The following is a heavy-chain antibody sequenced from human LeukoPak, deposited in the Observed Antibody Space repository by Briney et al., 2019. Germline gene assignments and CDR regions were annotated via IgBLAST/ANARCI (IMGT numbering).Heavy chain of an antibody. V-gene: IGHV3-74*01. D-gene: IGHD2-21*01. Sequence: PGGSLRLSCAASGFTFSNDWMNWVRQAPGEGLVWVSRINSDGSTTDYADSVKGRFTIFRDNAKNTLSLQMNSLRAEDTAVYYCARRVVGHGIDYWGQGTLVTVSS. CDR3: ARRVVGHGIDY. CDR2: INSDGSTT. CDR1: GFTFSNDW. J-gene: IGHJ4*02.